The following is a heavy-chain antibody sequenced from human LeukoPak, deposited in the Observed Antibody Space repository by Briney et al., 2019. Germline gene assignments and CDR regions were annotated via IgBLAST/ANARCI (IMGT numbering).Heavy chain of an antibody. J-gene: IGHJ3*02. D-gene: IGHD3-10*01. CDR3: ARNPFPYGSGESDAFDI. Sequence: ASVKVSCKASGYTFTSYGISWVRQAPGQGLEWMGWISAYNGNTNYAQKLQGRVTMTTDTSTSTAYMELRSLRSDDTAVYYCARNPFPYGSGESDAFDIWGQGTMVTVSS. CDR1: GYTFTSYG. V-gene: IGHV1-18*01. CDR2: ISAYNGNT.